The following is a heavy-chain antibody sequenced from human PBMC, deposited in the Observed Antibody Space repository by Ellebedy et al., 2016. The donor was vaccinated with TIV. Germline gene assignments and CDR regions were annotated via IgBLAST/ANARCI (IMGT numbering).Heavy chain of an antibody. CDR3: ARRWGYFDSSGHYAKAFDI. V-gene: IGHV4-39*02. D-gene: IGHD3-22*01. Sequence: SETLSLTXTVSGGSISSGTYYRGWIRQPPGKGLEWIGSIYYNGSTYYNPSLKSRVTISVDTSKNHFSLKLSSVTAADTAVYYCARRWGYFDSSGHYAKAFDIWGQGTMVTVS. J-gene: IGHJ3*02. CDR2: IYYNGST. CDR1: GGSISSGTYY.